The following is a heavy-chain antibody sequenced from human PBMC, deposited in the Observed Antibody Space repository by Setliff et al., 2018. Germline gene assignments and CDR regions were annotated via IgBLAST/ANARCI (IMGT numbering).Heavy chain of an antibody. CDR3: TRASSIAVAGSSI. CDR2: IRSIAYGGTT. V-gene: IGHV3-49*04. Sequence: GGSLRLSCTASGFTFGDYAMSWVRQAPGKGLEWVGFIRSIAYGGTTEYAASVKGRFTISRDDSKSIAYLQMNSLKTEDTAVYYCTRASSIAVAGSSIWGQGTLVTVSS. J-gene: IGHJ4*02. CDR1: GFTFGDYA. D-gene: IGHD6-19*01.